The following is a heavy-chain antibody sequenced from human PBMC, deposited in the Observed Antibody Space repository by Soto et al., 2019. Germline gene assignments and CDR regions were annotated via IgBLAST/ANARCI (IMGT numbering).Heavy chain of an antibody. CDR3: ASGIAPSSFDY. J-gene: IGHJ4*02. D-gene: IGHD6-13*01. V-gene: IGHV1-3*05. Sequence: QVQLVQSGAEEKKPGASVKVSCKASGYTFTSYAMHWVRQAPGQRLEWMGWINAGNGNTKYSQKFQGRATITRDTSASTAYMALSSLRSEDTAVYYSASGIAPSSFDYWGQGPLVTVSS. CDR1: GYTFTSYA. CDR2: INAGNGNT.